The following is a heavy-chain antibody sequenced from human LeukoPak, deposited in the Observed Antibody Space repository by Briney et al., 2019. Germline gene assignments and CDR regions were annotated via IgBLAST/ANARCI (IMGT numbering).Heavy chain of an antibody. CDR2: IYYSGST. D-gene: IGHD1-26*01. Sequence: PSETLSLTCTVSGGSISSYYWSWIRQPPGKGLEWIGYIYYSGSTNYNPSLKSRVTISVDTSKNQFSLKLSSVTAADTAVYYCARTSLVFGWELPGFDYWGQGTLVTVSS. V-gene: IGHV4-59*01. CDR1: GGSISSYY. CDR3: ARTSLVFGWELPGFDY. J-gene: IGHJ4*02.